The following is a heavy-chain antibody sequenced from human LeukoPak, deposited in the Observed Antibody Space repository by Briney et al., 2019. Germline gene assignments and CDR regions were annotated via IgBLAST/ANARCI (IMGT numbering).Heavy chain of an antibody. CDR2: ISGSGGTT. Sequence: GGSLRLSCAASGFTFSSRAMSWVRQAPGKGLEWVSAISGSGGTTYYADSVKGRFTISRDNSKNTLYLQMNSLRAEDTAVYYCAKDPRSYGDYVYWGQGTLVTVSS. CDR1: GFTFSSRA. D-gene: IGHD4-17*01. V-gene: IGHV3-23*01. CDR3: AKDPRSYGDYVY. J-gene: IGHJ4*02.